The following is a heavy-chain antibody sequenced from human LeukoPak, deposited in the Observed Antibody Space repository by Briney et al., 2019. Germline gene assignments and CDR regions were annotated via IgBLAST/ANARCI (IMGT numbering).Heavy chain of an antibody. CDR3: AKLYSSATTF. J-gene: IGHJ4*02. CDR1: GFTFSSYG. Sequence: PGGSLRLSCAASGFTFSSYGMHWVRQAPGKGLEWVAVISYDGSNKYYADSVKGRFTISRDNSKNTLYLQVNSLRAEDTAVYYCAKLYSSATTFWGQGTLVTVSS. D-gene: IGHD6-19*01. V-gene: IGHV3-30*18. CDR2: ISYDGSNK.